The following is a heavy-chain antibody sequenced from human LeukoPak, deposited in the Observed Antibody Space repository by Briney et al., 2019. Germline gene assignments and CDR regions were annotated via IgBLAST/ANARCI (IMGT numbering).Heavy chain of an antibody. CDR1: GGTFSRYA. CDR2: IIPIFGTA. D-gene: IGHD6-13*01. J-gene: IGHJ4*02. V-gene: IGHV1-69*06. Sequence: GASVTVSCKASGGTFSRYAISWVRPAPGQGLEWMGRIIPIFGTANYAQKFQGRVTITADKSTSTAYMELSSLRSEDTAVYYCASPIAAAGTLFDYWGQGTLVTVSS. CDR3: ASPIAAAGTLFDY.